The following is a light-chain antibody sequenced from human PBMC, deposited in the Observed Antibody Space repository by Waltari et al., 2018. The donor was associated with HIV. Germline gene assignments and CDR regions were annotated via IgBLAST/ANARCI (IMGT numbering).Light chain of an antibody. V-gene: IGKV1-5*03. CDR3: QQYISYWT. J-gene: IGKJ1*01. CDR1: QRISSW. Sequence: DIQMTQSPSTLSASVGDIVTITCRASQRISSWLAWYQQKTGKAPKLLIYKASTLESGVPSRFSGSGSGTEFTLTISSLQPDDFATYYCQQYISYWTFGQGTKVEIK. CDR2: KAS.